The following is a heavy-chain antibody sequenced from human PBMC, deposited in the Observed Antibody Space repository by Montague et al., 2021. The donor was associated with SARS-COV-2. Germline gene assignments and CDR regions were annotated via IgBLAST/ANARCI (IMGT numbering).Heavy chain of an antibody. V-gene: IGHV2-5*02. Sequence: PALVKPTQTLTLTCTFSGFSLSTYGVGVGWIRQPPGKALGWLVLIYWDDDIHYSPSLKSRLTITKDTSKNQVVLTMTNMDPVDTATYYCAHRRGLLLSDAFDIWGQGTMVTVSS. J-gene: IGHJ3*02. CDR3: AHRRGLLLSDAFDI. CDR2: IYWDDDI. D-gene: IGHD1-26*01. CDR1: GFSLSTYGVG.